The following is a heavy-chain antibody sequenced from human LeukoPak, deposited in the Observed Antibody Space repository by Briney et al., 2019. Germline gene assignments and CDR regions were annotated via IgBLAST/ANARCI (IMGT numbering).Heavy chain of an antibody. J-gene: IGHJ5*02. D-gene: IGHD4-11*01. CDR3: ARVASPLFYSSRPGPNWFDP. Sequence: GASVKVSCKASGYTFTSYYMHWVRQAPGQGLEWMGGIIPIFGTANYAQKFQGRVTITADESTSTAYMELSSLRSEDTAVYYCARVASPLFYSSRPGPNWFDPWGQGTLVTVSS. CDR1: GYTFTSYY. V-gene: IGHV1-69*13. CDR2: IIPIFGTA.